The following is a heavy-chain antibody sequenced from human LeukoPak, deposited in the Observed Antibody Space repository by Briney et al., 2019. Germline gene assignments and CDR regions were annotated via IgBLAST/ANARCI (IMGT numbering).Heavy chain of an antibody. CDR1: GFTFSSYS. J-gene: IGHJ1*01. CDR2: INIDGSYI. Sequence: GGSLRLSCAASGFTFSSYSMNWVRQAPGKGLEWVSSINIDGSYIYYTDLVNGRFTISRDNAKNSLYLQMSSLRAEDTAMYYCASPGYCSGSICYSGYFQHWGQGTLVIVSS. D-gene: IGHD2-15*01. V-gene: IGHV3-21*01. CDR3: ASPGYCSGSICYSGYFQH.